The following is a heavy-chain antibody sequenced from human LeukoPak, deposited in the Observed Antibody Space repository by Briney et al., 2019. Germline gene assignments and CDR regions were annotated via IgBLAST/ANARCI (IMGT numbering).Heavy chain of an antibody. Sequence: GASVKVSRKASGYTFSDYYMHWVRQAPGQGLEWMGWINPNSGGTNYAQKFQGRVTMTRDTSISTAYMEVTRLRSDDTAVYYCARVGIAIGGWFDPWGQGTLVTVSS. D-gene: IGHD2/OR15-2a*01. J-gene: IGHJ5*02. CDR2: INPNSGGT. V-gene: IGHV1-2*02. CDR1: GYTFSDYY. CDR3: ARVGIAIGGWFDP.